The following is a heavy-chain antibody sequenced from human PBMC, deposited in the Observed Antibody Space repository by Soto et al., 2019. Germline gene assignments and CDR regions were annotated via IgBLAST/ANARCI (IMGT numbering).Heavy chain of an antibody. Sequence: LRLSCAASGFTFSSYGMHWVRQAPGKGLEWVAVISYDGSNKYYADSVKGRFTISRDNSKNTLYLQMNSLRAEDTAVYYCAKSQDLMYYYDSILFYWCHGTLDTVSS. CDR2: ISYDGSNK. J-gene: IGHJ4*01. D-gene: IGHD3-22*01. V-gene: IGHV3-30*18. CDR1: GFTFSSYG. CDR3: AKSQDLMYYYDSILFY.